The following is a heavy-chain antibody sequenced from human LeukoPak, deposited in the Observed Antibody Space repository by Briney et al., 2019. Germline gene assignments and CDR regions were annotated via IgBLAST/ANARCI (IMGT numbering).Heavy chain of an antibody. CDR2: IKSKTDGGTT. Sequence: PGGSLRLSCAASGFTFSSYWMSWVRQAPGKGLEWVGRIKSKTDGGTTDYAAPVKGRFTISRDDSKNTLYLQMNSLKTEDTAVYYCTSAYGETRDYWGQGTLVTVSS. J-gene: IGHJ4*02. CDR1: GFTFSSYW. V-gene: IGHV3-15*01. D-gene: IGHD3-10*01. CDR3: TSAYGETRDY.